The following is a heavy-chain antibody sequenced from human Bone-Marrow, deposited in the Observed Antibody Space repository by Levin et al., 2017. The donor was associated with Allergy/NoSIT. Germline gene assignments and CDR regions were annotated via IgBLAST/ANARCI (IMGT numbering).Heavy chain of an antibody. V-gene: IGHV4-39*01. CDR1: GGSISSSSYY. Sequence: SETLSLTCTVSGGSISSSSYYWGWIRQPPGKGLEWIGSIYYSGSTYYNPSLKSRVTISVDTSKNQFSLKLSSVTAADTAVYYCARRGSIQQQLVNYYGMDVWGQGTTVTVSS. J-gene: IGHJ6*02. D-gene: IGHD6-13*01. CDR2: IYYSGST. CDR3: ARRGSIQQQLVNYYGMDV.